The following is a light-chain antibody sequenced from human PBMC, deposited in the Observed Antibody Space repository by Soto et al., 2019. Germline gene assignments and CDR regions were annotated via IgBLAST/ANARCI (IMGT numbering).Light chain of an antibody. CDR2: GAS. V-gene: IGKV3-20*01. CDR3: HQYGSSPRT. Sequence: EIVLTQSPGTLSLSPGERATLSCRASQSVSSSYLAWYQQKPGQAPRLLMYGASSRATGIPDRFSGSGSGTDFTLTISRLEPEDSPVYYFHQYGSSPRTFGQGPKLQIK. CDR1: QSVSSSY. J-gene: IGKJ2*01.